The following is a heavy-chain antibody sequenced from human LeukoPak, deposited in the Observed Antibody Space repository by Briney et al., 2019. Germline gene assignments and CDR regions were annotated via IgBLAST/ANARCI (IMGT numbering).Heavy chain of an antibody. J-gene: IGHJ4*02. Sequence: PARSLRLSCAGSGFTFISYAMSWVCQVPWKGLQWVSAISGSGTDTFYANSVKGRFTISRDNPKNTLYLQMNSLRAEDTAVYYCAKGGGSSCYSPSDYWGQGTLVTVSS. CDR2: ISGSGTDT. V-gene: IGHV3-23*01. D-gene: IGHD2-15*01. CDR1: GFTFISYA. CDR3: AKGGGSSCYSPSDY.